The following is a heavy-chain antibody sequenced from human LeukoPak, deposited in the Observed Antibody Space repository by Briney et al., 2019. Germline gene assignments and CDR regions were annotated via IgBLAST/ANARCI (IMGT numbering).Heavy chain of an antibody. CDR3: ARRRGYSYGLDY. CDR2: IYYSGST. CDR1: GGSISTYF. Sequence: SETLSLTCIVSGGSISTYFWSWIRQPPGKGLEWIGHIYYSGSTNYNPSLKSRVTISVDTSKNQFSLKLSSVTAADTAVYYCARRRGYSYGLDYWGQGTLVTVSS. D-gene: IGHD5-18*01. J-gene: IGHJ4*02. V-gene: IGHV4-59*08.